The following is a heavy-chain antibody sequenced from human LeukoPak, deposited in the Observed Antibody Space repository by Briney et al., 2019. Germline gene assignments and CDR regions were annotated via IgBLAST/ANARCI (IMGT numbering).Heavy chain of an antibody. CDR2: IYWNDAN. Sequence: SGPTLVKPTQTLTLTCTFSGFSLTTGGVAVGWIRQPPGEALDWLALIYWNDANRYSPSLKSRLTITKDTSKNQVVLTMTNMDPVDTATYYCAHSLYDYVWGSYRPFDYWGQGTLVTV. D-gene: IGHD3-16*02. J-gene: IGHJ4*02. CDR1: GFSLTTGGVA. V-gene: IGHV2-5*01. CDR3: AHSLYDYVWGSYRPFDY.